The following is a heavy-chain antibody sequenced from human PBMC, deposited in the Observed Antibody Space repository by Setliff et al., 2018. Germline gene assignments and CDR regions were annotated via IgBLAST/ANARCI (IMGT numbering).Heavy chain of an antibody. V-gene: IGHV4-39*07. D-gene: IGHD6-13*01. Sequence: SETLSLTCTVSDASIGGSGYYWGWIRQPPGKGPEWIGNIHYSGSTHYNPSLKSRVTISVDTSKNQFSLKLTSVTAADAAVYYCARRLGYSSFPPDFDYWGHGTLVTVSS. CDR3: ARRLGYSSFPPDFDY. CDR2: IHYSGST. CDR1: DASIGGSGYY. J-gene: IGHJ4*01.